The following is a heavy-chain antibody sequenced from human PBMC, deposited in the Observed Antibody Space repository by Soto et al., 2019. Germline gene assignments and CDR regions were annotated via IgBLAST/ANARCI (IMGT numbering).Heavy chain of an antibody. V-gene: IGHV3-23*01. CDR3: AKGGGNGYRYFDS. D-gene: IGHD5-12*01. Sequence: GSLILSCAASGCTFSSYAISWVRQAPGKGLEWVSAISYTGGSTYYADSVKGRFTISRDNSKNPLYLQMNSLRAEDPAVYYCAKGGGNGYRYFDSWAQGNLVTVPS. CDR2: ISYTGGST. CDR1: GCTFSSYA. J-gene: IGHJ4*02.